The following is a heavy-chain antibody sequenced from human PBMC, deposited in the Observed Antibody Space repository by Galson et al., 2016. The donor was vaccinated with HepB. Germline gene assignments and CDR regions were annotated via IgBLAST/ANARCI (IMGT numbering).Heavy chain of an antibody. Sequence: ETLSLTCIVSGGSMSPYYWSWIRQSPGKGLEWIGHVYYSGSTNYNPSLKSRVNISIDTSKGQFSLNLSSVTTADAAVYYCTGIQHDVVAKGYYLDYWGQGTLVTVSS. D-gene: IGHD2-21*01. J-gene: IGHJ4*02. CDR1: GGSMSPYY. V-gene: IGHV4-59*08. CDR2: VYYSGST. CDR3: TGIQHDVVAKGYYLDY.